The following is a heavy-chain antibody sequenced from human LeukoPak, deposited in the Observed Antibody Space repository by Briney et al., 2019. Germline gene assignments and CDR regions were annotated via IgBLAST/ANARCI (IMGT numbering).Heavy chain of an antibody. CDR3: ARQRRVRGAKEVYYYYYYYMDV. J-gene: IGHJ6*03. Sequence: SETLSLTCAVYGGSFSDYYWSWIRQPPGKGLEWIGEINHSGSTKYNPSLKSRVTISADTSRNQFSLKLSSVTAADTAVYYCARQRRVRGAKEVYYYYYYYMDVWGKGTTVTISS. CDR1: GGSFSDYY. D-gene: IGHD3-10*01. V-gene: IGHV4-34*01. CDR2: INHSGST.